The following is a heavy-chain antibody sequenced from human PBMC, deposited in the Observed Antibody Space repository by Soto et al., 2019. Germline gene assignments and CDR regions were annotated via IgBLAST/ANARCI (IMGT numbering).Heavy chain of an antibody. CDR2: IYYSGST. CDR3: AREGGYCSSTSCYHYYYYMDV. CDR1: GGSISSYY. J-gene: IGHJ6*03. Sequence: SETLSLTCTVSGGSISSYYWSWIRQPPGKGLEWIGYIYYSGSTNYNPSLKSRVTISVDTSKNQFSLKLSSVTAADTAVYYCAREGGYCSSTSCYHYYYYMDVWGKGTTVTVSS. D-gene: IGHD2-2*01. V-gene: IGHV4-59*01.